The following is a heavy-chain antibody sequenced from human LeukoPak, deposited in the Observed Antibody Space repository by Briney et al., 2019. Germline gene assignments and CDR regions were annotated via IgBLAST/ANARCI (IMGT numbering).Heavy chain of an antibody. CDR2: IDTSDSYT. V-gene: IGHV5-10-1*01. J-gene: IGHJ6*02. Sequence: PGGSLRLSCKGSGYTFTSYWITWVRQMPGKGLEWMGRIDTSDSYTNYSPSFQGHVTISADKSISTAYPQWSSLEDSDAAMYYCATVTTIYYCYGMDVWGQGTTVTVSS. CDR3: ATVTTIYYCYGMDV. CDR1: GYTFTSYW. D-gene: IGHD4-17*01.